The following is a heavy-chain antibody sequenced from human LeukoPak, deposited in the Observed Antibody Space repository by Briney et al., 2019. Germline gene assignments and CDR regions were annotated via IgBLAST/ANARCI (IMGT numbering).Heavy chain of an antibody. CDR1: GYTLTELS. Sequence: ASVKVSCKVSGYTLTELSMHWVRQAPGKGLEWMGGFDPEDGETIYAQKFQGRVTMTEDTSTDTAYMELSSLRSEDTAVYYCATLGFGESTSYYYMDVWGKGTTVTVSS. J-gene: IGHJ6*03. D-gene: IGHD3-10*01. CDR3: ATLGFGESTSYYYMDV. V-gene: IGHV1-24*01. CDR2: FDPEDGET.